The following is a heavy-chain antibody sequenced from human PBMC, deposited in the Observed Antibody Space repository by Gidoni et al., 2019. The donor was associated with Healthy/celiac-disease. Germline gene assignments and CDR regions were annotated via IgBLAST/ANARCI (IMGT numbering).Heavy chain of an antibody. J-gene: IGHJ5*02. CDR1: GGSISSSSYY. Sequence: QLQLQESGPGLVKPSETLSLTCTVSGGSISSSSYYWGWIRQPPGKGLEWIGSIYYSGSTYYNPSLKSRVTISVDTSKNQFSLKLSSVTAADTAVYYCARHGRDWNEQLVYWTPNWFDPWGQGTLVTVSS. CDR3: ARHGRDWNEQLVYWTPNWFDP. D-gene: IGHD6-6*01. CDR2: IYYSGST. V-gene: IGHV4-39*01.